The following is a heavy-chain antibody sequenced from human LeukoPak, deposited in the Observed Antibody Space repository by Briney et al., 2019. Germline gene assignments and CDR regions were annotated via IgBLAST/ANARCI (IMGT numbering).Heavy chain of an antibody. J-gene: IGHJ4*02. D-gene: IGHD6-19*01. CDR3: ARGDGIAVASNFDY. CDR2: INHSGST. CDR1: GGSISSSSYY. V-gene: IGHV4-39*07. Sequence: SETLSLTCTVSGGSISSSSYYWSWIRQPPGKGLEWIGEINHSGSTNYNPSLKSRVTISVDTSKNQFSLKLSSVTAADTAVYYCARGDGIAVASNFDYWGQGTLVTVSS.